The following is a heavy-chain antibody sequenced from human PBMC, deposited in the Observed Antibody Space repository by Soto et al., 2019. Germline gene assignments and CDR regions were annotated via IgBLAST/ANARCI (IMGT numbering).Heavy chain of an antibody. D-gene: IGHD6-13*01. V-gene: IGHV3-23*01. CDR2: ISGSGGST. CDR1: GFTFSSYA. CDR3: ARVSAVWVDSSSWYGDLREDPPGYFDY. J-gene: IGHJ4*02. Sequence: QPGGSLRLSCAASGFTFSSYAMSWVRQAPGKGLEWVSAISGSGGSTYYADSVKGRFTISRDNAKSSLYLQMNSLRAEDTAVYYCARVSAVWVDSSSWYGDLREDPPGYFDYWGQGTLVTVSS.